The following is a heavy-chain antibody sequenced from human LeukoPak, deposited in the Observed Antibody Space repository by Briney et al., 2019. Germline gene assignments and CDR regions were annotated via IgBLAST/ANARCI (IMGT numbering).Heavy chain of an antibody. CDR2: ISGSGGST. CDR1: GFTFSSYA. J-gene: IGHJ4*02. D-gene: IGHD6-13*01. Sequence: GGSLRLSCAASGFTFSSYAMSWVRQAPGKGLEWVSAISGSGGSTYYADSVKGRFTISRDNSKNTLYLQMNSLRAEDTAVYYCAKGGYEYSSSWYAVDYWGQGTLVTVSS. CDR3: AKGGYEYSSSWYAVDY. V-gene: IGHV3-23*01.